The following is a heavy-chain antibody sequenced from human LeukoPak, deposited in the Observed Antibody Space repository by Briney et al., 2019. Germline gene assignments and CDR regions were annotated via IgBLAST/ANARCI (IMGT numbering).Heavy chain of an antibody. D-gene: IGHD2-15*01. V-gene: IGHV4-34*01. CDR1: GGSFSGYY. CDR3: ARRDAGYCSGGSCYRTKSAYYFDY. J-gene: IGHJ4*02. Sequence: SETLSLTCAVYGGSFSGYYWGWIRQPPGKGLEWIGEINHSGSTNYNPSLKSRVTISVDTSKNQFSLKLSSVTAADTAVYYCARRDAGYCSGGSCYRTKSAYYFDYWGQGTLVTVSS. CDR2: INHSGST.